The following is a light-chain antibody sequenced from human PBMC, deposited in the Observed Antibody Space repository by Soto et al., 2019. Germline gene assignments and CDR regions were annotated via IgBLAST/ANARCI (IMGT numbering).Light chain of an antibody. Sequence: DSQMTQSPSTLSASVVDGVTIACRSMQSISNCLAWYQQKPGKPPKPLIYKASTLKSGVPSRFSGSGSGTEFTLTISSLQPDDFATYYCQHYNSYSEAFGQGTKVDI. J-gene: IGKJ1*01. CDR3: QHYNSYSEA. CDR2: KAS. V-gene: IGKV1-5*03. CDR1: QSISNC.